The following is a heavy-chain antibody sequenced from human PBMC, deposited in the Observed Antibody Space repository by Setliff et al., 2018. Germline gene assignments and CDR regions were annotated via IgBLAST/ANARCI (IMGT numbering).Heavy chain of an antibody. CDR2: SIPIFGTA. CDR3: ARDSFFGDEYYDSSGSSHAFDI. D-gene: IGHD3-22*01. Sequence: SVKVSCKASGGTFSSYAISWVRQAPGQGLEWMGGSIPIFGTANYAQKFQGRVTITADESTSTAYMELSSLRSEDTAVYYCARDSFFGDEYYDSSGSSHAFDIWGQGTMVTVSS. CDR1: GGTFSSYA. J-gene: IGHJ3*02. V-gene: IGHV1-69*13.